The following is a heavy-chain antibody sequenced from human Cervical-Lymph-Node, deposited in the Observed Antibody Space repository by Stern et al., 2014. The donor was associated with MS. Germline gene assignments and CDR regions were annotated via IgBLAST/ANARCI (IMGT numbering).Heavy chain of an antibody. V-gene: IGHV3-30*18. CDR2: ISYDGSNK. J-gene: IGHJ4*02. D-gene: IGHD4-17*01. CDR3: AKGESAYGDYVYPFDY. CDR1: GFTFSSYD. Sequence: VQLVESGGGVVQPGRSLRLSCAASGFTFSSYDMHWVRQAPGKGLEWVAVISYDGSNKYYADSVKGRFTISRDNSKNTLYLQMNSLRAEDTAVYYCAKGESAYGDYVYPFDYWVQGTLVTVSS.